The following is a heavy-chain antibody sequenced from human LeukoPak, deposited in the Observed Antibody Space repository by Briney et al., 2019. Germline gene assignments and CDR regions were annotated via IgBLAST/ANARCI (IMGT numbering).Heavy chain of an antibody. D-gene: IGHD1-26*01. CDR2: LSATGGSA. CDR3: AKDTAPLGATKEFDH. J-gene: IGHJ4*02. Sequence: GGSLRLSCAASGFIFDNFGMSWVRQAPGKGLEWVSALSATGGSAYYAASAQGRFTTSRDNSENILYLEMNSLRVDDTAVYYCAKDTAPLGATKEFDHWGQGTLVTVSS. V-gene: IGHV3-23*01. CDR1: GFIFDNFG.